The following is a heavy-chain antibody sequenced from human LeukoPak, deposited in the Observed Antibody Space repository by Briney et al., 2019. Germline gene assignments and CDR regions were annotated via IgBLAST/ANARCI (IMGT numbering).Heavy chain of an antibody. Sequence: SETLSLTCTVSGASISSSSYYWGWIRQPPGKGLEWIGSIYYIGSTNYNPSLRSRVTISVDTSKNQLSLRLSSVTAADTAVYYCARNNAEDYFDYWGQGTLVTVSS. V-gene: IGHV4-39*01. CDR2: IYYIGST. CDR3: ARNNAEDYFDY. J-gene: IGHJ4*02. CDR1: GASISSSSYY. D-gene: IGHD2-8*01.